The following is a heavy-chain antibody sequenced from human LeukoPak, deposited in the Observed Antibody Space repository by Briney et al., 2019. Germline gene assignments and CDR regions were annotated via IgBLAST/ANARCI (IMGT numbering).Heavy chain of an antibody. CDR1: GGSFSGYY. Sequence: PSETLSLTCAVYGGSFSGYYWSWIRQRPGKGLGWMGESNHSGSTNYNPSLKSRVTISVDTSKNQFSLKLSSVTAADTAVYYCARGGQGDYYDSSGYYYPTAYFDYWGQGTLVTVSS. V-gene: IGHV4-34*01. D-gene: IGHD3-22*01. J-gene: IGHJ4*02. CDR2: SNHSGST. CDR3: ARGGQGDYYDSSGYYYPTAYFDY.